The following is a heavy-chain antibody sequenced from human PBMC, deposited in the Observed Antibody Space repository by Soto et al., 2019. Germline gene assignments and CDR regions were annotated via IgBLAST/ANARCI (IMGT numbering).Heavy chain of an antibody. CDR3: VKALRFHRTDWFDP. D-gene: IGHD3-3*01. CDR1: GITFSSYA. CDR2: ISSNGGST. Sequence: GGSLRLSCAASGITFSSYAMHWVRQAPGKGLEYVSAISSNGGSTYYADSVKGRFTISRDNSKSTLYLQMSSLRAEDTAVYYCVKALRFHRTDWFDPWGQGTLVTVSS. V-gene: IGHV3-64D*06. J-gene: IGHJ5*02.